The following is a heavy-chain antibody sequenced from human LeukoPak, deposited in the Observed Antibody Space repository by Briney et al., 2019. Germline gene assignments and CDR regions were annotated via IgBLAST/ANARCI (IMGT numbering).Heavy chain of an antibody. CDR2: IRYDGSNK. V-gene: IGHV3-30*02. Sequence: PGGSLRLSCAASGFTFSSYGMHWVRQAPGKGLEWVAFIRYDGSNKYYADSVKGRFTISRDNSKNTLYRQMNSLRGEDTAVYYCAKLICNRVSDAFDIWGQGTMVTVSS. D-gene: IGHD6-13*01. CDR1: GFTFSSYG. CDR3: AKLICNRVSDAFDI. J-gene: IGHJ3*02.